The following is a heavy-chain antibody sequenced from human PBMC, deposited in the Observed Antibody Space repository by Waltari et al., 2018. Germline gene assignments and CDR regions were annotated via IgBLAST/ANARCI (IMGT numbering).Heavy chain of an antibody. Sequence: QVQLVQSGAEVNKPGASVKVSCRASGYTFTDYYIHWVLQAPGQGLEWMGWINPKSGGTNYAQNFQGRVTMTRDTSISTAYLELSGLLSDDTAVYYCARVDRRRVVGPISFLCFFDYWGQGTLVTVSS. D-gene: IGHD3-16*02. CDR1: GYTFTDYY. CDR2: INPKSGGT. J-gene: IGHJ4*02. CDR3: ARVDRRRVVGPISFLCFFDY. V-gene: IGHV1-2*02.